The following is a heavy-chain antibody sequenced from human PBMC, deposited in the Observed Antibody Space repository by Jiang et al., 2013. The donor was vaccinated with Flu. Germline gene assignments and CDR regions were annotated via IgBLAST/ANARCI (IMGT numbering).Heavy chain of an antibody. D-gene: IGHD6-19*01. CDR2: INPSGGST. V-gene: IGHV1-46*01. CDR1: GYTFTSYY. CDR3: ARDVIAVAGTLRRYYFDY. J-gene: IGHJ4*02. Sequence: GAEVKKPGASVKVSCKASGYTFTSYYMHWVRQAPGQGLEWMGIINPSGGSTSYAQKFQGRVTMTRDTSTSTVYMELSSLRSEDTAVYYCARDVIAVAGTLRRYYFDYVGPGNPGPPSP.